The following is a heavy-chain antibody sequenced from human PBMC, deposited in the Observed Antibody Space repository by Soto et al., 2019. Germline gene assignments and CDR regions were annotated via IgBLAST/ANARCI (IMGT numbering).Heavy chain of an antibody. Sequence: SETLSLTCTVSGGSISSSSYYWGWIRQPPGKGLEWIGSIYYSGSTYYNPSLKSRVTISVDTSKNQFSLKLSSVTAADTAVYYCASRIAAAPGYFAYWAQGTLVTVSS. V-gene: IGHV4-39*01. CDR2: IYYSGST. CDR1: GGSISSSSYY. CDR3: ASRIAAAPGYFAY. J-gene: IGHJ4*02. D-gene: IGHD6-13*01.